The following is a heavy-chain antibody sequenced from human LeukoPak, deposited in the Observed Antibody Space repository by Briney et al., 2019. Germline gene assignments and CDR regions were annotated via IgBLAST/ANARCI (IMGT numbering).Heavy chain of an antibody. CDR3: VSSSPTFDY. V-gene: IGHV3-21*01. CDR1: GFTFSSYN. J-gene: IGHJ4*02. D-gene: IGHD6-13*01. CDR2: ITSGGSYR. Sequence: GGSLRLSCAASGFTFSSYNMNWVRQAPGKGLEWVSSITSGGSYRFYADSVKGRFTISRDNAKNSLYLQMNSLRSEDTAVYYCVSSSPTFDYWGQGTLVTVSS.